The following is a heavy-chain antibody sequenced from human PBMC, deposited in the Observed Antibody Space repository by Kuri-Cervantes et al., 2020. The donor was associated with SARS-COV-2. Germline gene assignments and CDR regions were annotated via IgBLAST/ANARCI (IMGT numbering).Heavy chain of an antibody. Sequence: GGSLRLSCAASGFTFSSYAMSWVRQAPGKGLEWVSAISGSGGSTYYADSVKGRFTSSRDNSKNTLYLQMNSLRAEDTAVYYFSKDLFVVVPAAIISLYYYYGMDVWGQGTTVTVSS. V-gene: IGHV3-23*01. J-gene: IGHJ6*02. D-gene: IGHD2-2*02. CDR2: ISGSGGST. CDR1: GFTFSSYA. CDR3: SKDLFVVVPAAIISLYYYYGMDV.